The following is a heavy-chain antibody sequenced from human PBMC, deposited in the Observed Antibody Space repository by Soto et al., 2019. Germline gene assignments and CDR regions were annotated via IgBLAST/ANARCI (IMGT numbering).Heavy chain of an antibody. CDR3: ARDLWGYCGTDCYPLDV. Sequence: SETLSLTCTVSGGSISSDSYYWGRIRQPPGKGLEWIGYMYNSGSTDYNSSFKSRVTISVDTSKNQFSLKLNSVTAADTAVYYCARDLWGYCGTDCYPLDVWGQGTTVTVSS. CDR2: MYNSGST. D-gene: IGHD2-21*02. CDR1: GGSISSDSYY. V-gene: IGHV4-39*07. J-gene: IGHJ6*02.